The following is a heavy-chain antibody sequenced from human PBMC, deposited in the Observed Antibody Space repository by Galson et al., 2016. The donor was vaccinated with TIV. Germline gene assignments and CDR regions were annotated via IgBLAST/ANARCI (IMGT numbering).Heavy chain of an antibody. CDR3: AKFAMLVKIAIHFDY. J-gene: IGHJ4*02. CDR1: GFTFSNYV. D-gene: IGHD2-2*02. V-gene: IGHV3-23*01. Sequence: SLRLSCAASGFTFSNYVMGWVRQAPGKGLEWVSSISDTGISRYYADSVKGRFTISRDNSRNILYLQMNSLRAEDTALYFCAKFAMLVKIAIHFDYWGQGTLLSFSA. CDR2: ISDTGISR.